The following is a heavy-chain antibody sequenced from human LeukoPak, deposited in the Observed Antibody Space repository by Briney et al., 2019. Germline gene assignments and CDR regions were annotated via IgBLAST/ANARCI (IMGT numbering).Heavy chain of an antibody. CDR1: RYSFTDYS. Sequence: GQSLNISCTGPRYSFTDYSITWVRQMPGKGLEWMGTIYPGDSESRYSPSFQGQVTFSADKSISTAYLQWSSLKASDTAMYYCARRSYCYSTSCYGYWFDSWGQGTLVTVSS. V-gene: IGHV5-51*01. J-gene: IGHJ5*01. CDR2: IYPGDSES. CDR3: ARRSYCYSTSCYGYWFDS. D-gene: IGHD2-2*01.